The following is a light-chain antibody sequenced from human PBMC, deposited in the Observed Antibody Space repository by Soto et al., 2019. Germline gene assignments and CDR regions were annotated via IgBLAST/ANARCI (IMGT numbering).Light chain of an antibody. CDR1: QTISSW. CDR3: QQYISLWA. CDR2: KAS. J-gene: IGKJ1*01. V-gene: IGKV1-5*03. Sequence: DIQMTQSPSTLSASVGDRVTITCRASQTISSWLAWYQQKPGKAPKLLIYKASNLASGVPSRFSGSGSGTEFTLTISSLQPDDFAIYYCQQYISLWAFGQGAKVDI.